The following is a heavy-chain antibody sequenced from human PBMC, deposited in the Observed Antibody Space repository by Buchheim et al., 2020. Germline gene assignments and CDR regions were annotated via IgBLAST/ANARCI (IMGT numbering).Heavy chain of an antibody. Sequence: QVRLVESGGGVVQPGRSLRLSCAASGFTFSSYAMHWVRQAPGKGLEWVAVISYDGSNKYYADSVKGRFTISRDNSKNTLYPQMNSLRAEDTAVYYCARAEELIAVAGIDYWGQGTL. CDR2: ISYDGSNK. CDR3: ARAEELIAVAGIDY. D-gene: IGHD6-19*01. J-gene: IGHJ4*02. V-gene: IGHV3-30*04. CDR1: GFTFSSYA.